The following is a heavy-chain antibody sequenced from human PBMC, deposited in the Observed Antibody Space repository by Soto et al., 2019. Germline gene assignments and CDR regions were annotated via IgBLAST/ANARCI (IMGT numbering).Heavy chain of an antibody. CDR1: GYSFTDHY. Sequence: ASVKVSYKASGYSFTDHYIFCVRQAPGQGLEWMGWMNPNSGATNYAAGLQGRVTMTRDTYINTAYMELSRLRSDDTALYYCAKSGRDCTTNTCYSWADYWGQGTLVTVSS. V-gene: IGHV1-2*02. D-gene: IGHD2-15*01. CDR2: MNPNSGAT. CDR3: AKSGRDCTTNTCYSWADY. J-gene: IGHJ4*02.